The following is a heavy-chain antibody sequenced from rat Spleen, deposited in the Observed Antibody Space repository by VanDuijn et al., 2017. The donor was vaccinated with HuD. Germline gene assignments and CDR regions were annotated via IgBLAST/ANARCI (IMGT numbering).Heavy chain of an antibody. D-gene: IGHD1-10*01. J-gene: IGHJ2*01. CDR2: ISPSGATT. CDR1: GFTFSHYD. CDR3: ATAEQLIFDY. Sequence: EVQLVESGGGLVQPGRSLKLSCAASGFTFSHYDMAWVRQAPKKGLEWVASISPSGATTHHRDSVKGRFTISRDNAKSTLYLQMDSLRSEDTATYYCATAEQLIFDYWGQGVMVTVSS. V-gene: IGHV5S23*01.